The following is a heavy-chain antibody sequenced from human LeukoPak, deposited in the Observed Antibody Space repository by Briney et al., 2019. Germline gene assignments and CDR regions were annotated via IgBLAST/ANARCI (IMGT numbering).Heavy chain of an antibody. J-gene: IGHJ6*02. D-gene: IGHD3-22*01. Sequence: VASVKVSCKASGGTFSSYAISWVRQAPGQGLEWMGGIIPIFGTANYAQKFQGRVTITADESTSIAYMELSSLRSEDTAVYYCARDHGDSSGYTPSAYYYYGMDVWGQGTTVTVSS. CDR2: IIPIFGTA. CDR3: ARDHGDSSGYTPSAYYYYGMDV. CDR1: GGTFSSYA. V-gene: IGHV1-69*13.